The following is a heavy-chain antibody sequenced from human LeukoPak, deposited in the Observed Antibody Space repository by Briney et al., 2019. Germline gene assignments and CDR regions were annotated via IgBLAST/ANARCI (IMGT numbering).Heavy chain of an antibody. CDR1: GGSFSGYY. D-gene: IGHD3-10*02. J-gene: IGHJ4*02. V-gene: IGHV4-34*01. CDR2: INHSGST. CDR3: ARVGTIFGDLMPHYFDN. Sequence: SGTLSLTCAVYGGSFSGYYWSWIRQPPGKGLEWIGEINHSGSTNYNPSLKSRVTISVDTSKNQFSLKLTSVTAADTAVYYCARVGTIFGDLMPHYFDNWGQGTLVTVSS.